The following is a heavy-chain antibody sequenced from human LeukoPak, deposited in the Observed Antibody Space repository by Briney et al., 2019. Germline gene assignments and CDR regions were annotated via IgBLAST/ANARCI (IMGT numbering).Heavy chain of an antibody. CDR1: GFTFSSYE. CDR2: ISSSVSTI. Sequence: PGGPLRLSCAASGFTFSSYEMNWVRQAPGKGLEWVSYISSSVSTIYYADSVKGRFTISRDNAKNSLYLQMNSLRAEDTAVYYCVLGYCSSTSCYTYYGMDVWGQGTTVTVSS. V-gene: IGHV3-48*03. D-gene: IGHD2-2*02. J-gene: IGHJ6*02. CDR3: VLGYCSSTSCYTYYGMDV.